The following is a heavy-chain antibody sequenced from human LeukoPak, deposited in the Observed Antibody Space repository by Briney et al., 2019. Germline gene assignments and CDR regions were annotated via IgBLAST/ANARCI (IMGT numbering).Heavy chain of an antibody. CDR3: ARGSGYYSYYFDY. V-gene: IGHV4-31*03. CDR1: GGSISSGGYY. J-gene: IGHJ4*02. CDR2: IYYSGST. Sequence: SLTLSLTCTVSGGSISSGGYYWSWIRQHPGKGLEWIGYIYYSGSTYYNPSLKSRVTISVDTSRNQSSLKLSSVTAADTAVYYCARGSGYYSYYFDYWGQGTLVTVSS. D-gene: IGHD3-22*01.